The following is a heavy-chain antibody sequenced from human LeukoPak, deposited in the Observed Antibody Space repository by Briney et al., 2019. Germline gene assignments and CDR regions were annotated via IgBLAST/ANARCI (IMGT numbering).Heavy chain of an antibody. Sequence: SETLSLTCAVYGGSLSGYFWSWIRQSPGKGLEWNGEIIHNGTTNYNPSLKSRVTISGDTSKNQFSLNLISVTAADTAVYYCARVSGYCPDGVCRFDFWGQGTLVTVSS. V-gene: IGHV4-34*12. CDR3: ARVSGYCPDGVCRFDF. D-gene: IGHD2-8*01. CDR2: IIHNGTT. CDR1: GGSLSGYF. J-gene: IGHJ4*02.